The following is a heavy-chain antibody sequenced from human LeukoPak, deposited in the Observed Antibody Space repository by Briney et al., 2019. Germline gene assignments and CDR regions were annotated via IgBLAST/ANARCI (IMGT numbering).Heavy chain of an antibody. V-gene: IGHV4-34*01. CDR2: INQSEST. J-gene: IGHJ6*02. D-gene: IGHD5-18*01. Sequence: SVTLSLTCAVYGGSFSGYYWSWVRQPPGKGLEWIGEINQSESTNYNPSLKSRVTISVDTSKNQFSLKLSSVTAADTAIYYCARPGYRYSSDYYGLDVWGQGTTVTVYS. CDR1: GGSFSGYY. CDR3: ARPGYRYSSDYYGLDV.